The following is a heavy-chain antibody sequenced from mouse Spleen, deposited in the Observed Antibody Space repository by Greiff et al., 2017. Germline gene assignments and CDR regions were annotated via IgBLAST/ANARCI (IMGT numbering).Heavy chain of an antibody. D-gene: IGHD1-1*01. CDR3: ARGTTVVDWYFDV. J-gene: IGHJ1*01. CDR1: GYTFTSYW. V-gene: IGHV1-69*01. CDR2: IDPSDSYT. Sequence: VQLQQPGAELVMPGASVKLSCKASGYTFTSYWMHWVKQRPGQGLEWIGEIDPSDSYTNYNQKFKGKATLTVDKSSSTAYMQLSSLTSEDSAVYYCARGTTVVDWYFDVWGAGTTVTVSS.